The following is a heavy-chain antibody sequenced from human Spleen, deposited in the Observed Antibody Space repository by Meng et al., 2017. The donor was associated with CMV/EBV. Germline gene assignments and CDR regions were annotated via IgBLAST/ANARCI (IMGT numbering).Heavy chain of an antibody. CDR3: AVSPIRGVSSYYFDY. D-gene: IGHD3-10*01. J-gene: IGHJ4*02. V-gene: IGHV1-2*02. Sequence: ASVKVSCKASGYTFTGYYMHWVRQAPGQGLEWMGWINPNSGGTNYAQKFQGRVTMTRDTSISTAYMELSSLRSEDTAVYYCAVSPIRGVSSYYFDYWGQGTLVTVSS. CDR1: GYTFTGYY. CDR2: INPNSGGT.